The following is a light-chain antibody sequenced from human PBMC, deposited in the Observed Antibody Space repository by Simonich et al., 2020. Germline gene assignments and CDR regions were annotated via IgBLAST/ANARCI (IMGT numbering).Light chain of an antibody. J-gene: IGLJ2*01. Sequence: SYELTQPPSVSVSPGQTARITCSGDALPKQYAYWYQQKPGQAPVLVIDKDSERPSGIPERFSGSSSGKTVTLTISGVQAEDEADYYGQSADSSGTYVVFGGGTKLTVL. V-gene: IGLV3-25*03. CDR2: KDS. CDR3: QSADSSGTYVV. CDR1: ALPKQY.